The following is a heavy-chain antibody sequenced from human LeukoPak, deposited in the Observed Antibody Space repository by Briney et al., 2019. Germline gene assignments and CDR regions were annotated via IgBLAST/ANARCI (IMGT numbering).Heavy chain of an antibody. CDR3: ARDPPTCSGGSRYSVNYFDY. D-gene: IGHD2-15*01. J-gene: IGHJ4*02. CDR1: GYTFTSYY. CDR2: INPSGGST. V-gene: IGHV1-46*01. Sequence: ASVKVSCKASGYTFTSYYIHWVRQAPGQGLEWMGIINPSGGSTSYAQKFQGRITMTRDMSTTTVYMELNSLRSEDTAVYYCARDPPTCSGGSRYSVNYFDYWGQGTLVTVSS.